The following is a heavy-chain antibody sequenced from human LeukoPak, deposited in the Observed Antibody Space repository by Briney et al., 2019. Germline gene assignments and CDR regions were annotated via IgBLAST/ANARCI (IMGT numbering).Heavy chain of an antibody. J-gene: IGHJ4*02. CDR2: ISAYNGNT. CDR3: ARVEGRRIDY. CDR1: GYTFTSYG. Sequence: ASVKVSCKASGYTFTSYGISWVRQAPGQGREGMGWISAYNGNTNYAQKLQGRGTMTTDTSTSQAYMELRSMRSDDTAVYYCARVEGRRIDYWGQGTLVTVSS. V-gene: IGHV1-18*01.